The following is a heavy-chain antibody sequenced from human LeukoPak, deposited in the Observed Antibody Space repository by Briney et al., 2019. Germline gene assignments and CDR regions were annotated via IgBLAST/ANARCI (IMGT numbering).Heavy chain of an antibody. D-gene: IGHD2-2*02. V-gene: IGHV1-18*01. CDR2: ISAYNGNT. Sequence: ASVKVSCKASGYTFTSYGISWVRQSPGQGLEWMGWISAYNGNTNYAQKLQGRVTMTTDTSTSTAYMELRSLRSDDTAVYYCARGGPDIVVVPAAIIFDDWGQGTLVTVSS. J-gene: IGHJ4*02. CDR3: ARGGPDIVVVPAAIIFDD. CDR1: GYTFTSYG.